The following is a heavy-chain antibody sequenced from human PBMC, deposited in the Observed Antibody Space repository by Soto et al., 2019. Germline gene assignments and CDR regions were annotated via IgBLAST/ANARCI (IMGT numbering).Heavy chain of an antibody. D-gene: IGHD6-19*01. CDR1: GYTFTNYG. CDR2: ISTDNGIT. V-gene: IGHV1-18*01. Sequence: QVPLVQSGPEVKRTGASVKVSCKASGYTFTNYGISWVRQAPGQGLDWMGRISTDNGITNTAQKVQGRVTMTTETGTTTAYMELESLTSDDPAVYYCAGVKGASMPVDGGGFEILGQVTMVTAAS. J-gene: IGHJ3*02. CDR3: AGVKGASMPVDGGGFEI.